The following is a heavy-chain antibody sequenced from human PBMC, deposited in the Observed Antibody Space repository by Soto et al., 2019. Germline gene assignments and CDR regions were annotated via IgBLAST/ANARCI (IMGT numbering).Heavy chain of an antibody. Sequence: HGESLKISCKGSGYSFTSYWISWVRQMPGKGLEWMGRIDPSDSYTNYSPSFQGHVTISADKSISTAYLQWSSLRASDTAIYFCARQHITRVRGVSSTGMDVWGQGTTVTVSS. V-gene: IGHV5-10-1*01. D-gene: IGHD3-10*01. CDR3: ARQHITRVRGVSSTGMDV. CDR1: GYSFTSYW. CDR2: IDPSDSYT. J-gene: IGHJ6*01.